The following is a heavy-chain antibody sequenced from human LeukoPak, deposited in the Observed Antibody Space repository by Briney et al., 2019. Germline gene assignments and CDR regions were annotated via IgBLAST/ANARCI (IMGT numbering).Heavy chain of an antibody. J-gene: IGHJ4*02. CDR3: ARDSGGPLDY. CDR1: GFTFSSYS. Sequence: GGSLRLSCAASGFTFSSYSMNWVRQAPGKGLEWVSSISSSSSYIYYADSVKGRFTISRDNSKNTLYLQMNSLRAEDTAVYYCARDSGGPLDYWGQGTLVTVSS. CDR2: ISSSSSYI. V-gene: IGHV3-21*01.